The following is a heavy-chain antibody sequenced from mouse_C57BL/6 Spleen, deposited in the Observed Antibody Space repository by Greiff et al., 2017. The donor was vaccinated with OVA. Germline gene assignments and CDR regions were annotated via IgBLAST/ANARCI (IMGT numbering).Heavy chain of an antibody. CDR3: ARDGITTVVADYFDY. Sequence: QVQLQQPGTELVKPGASVKLSCKASGYTFTSYWIHWVKQRPGQGLEWIGNINPSNGGTNYNEKFKSKATLTVDKSSSTAYMQLSSLTSEDSAVYYCARDGITTVVADYFDYWGQGTTLTVSS. CDR2: INPSNGGT. D-gene: IGHD1-1*01. V-gene: IGHV1-53*01. CDR1: GYTFTSYW. J-gene: IGHJ2*01.